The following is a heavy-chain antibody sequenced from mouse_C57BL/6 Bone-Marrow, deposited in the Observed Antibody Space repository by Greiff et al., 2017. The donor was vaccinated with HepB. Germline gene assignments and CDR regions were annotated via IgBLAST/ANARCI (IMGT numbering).Heavy chain of an antibody. CDR2: IWSGGST. V-gene: IGHV2-2*01. Sequence: VQRVESGPGLVQPSQSLSITCTVSRFSLTSYGVHWVRQSPGKGLEWLGVIWSGGSTDYNAAFISRLSISKDNSKSQVFFKMNSLQADDTAIYYCASNYVWFAYWGQGTLVTVSA. CDR1: RFSLTSYG. J-gene: IGHJ3*01. D-gene: IGHD1-1*01. CDR3: ASNYVWFAY.